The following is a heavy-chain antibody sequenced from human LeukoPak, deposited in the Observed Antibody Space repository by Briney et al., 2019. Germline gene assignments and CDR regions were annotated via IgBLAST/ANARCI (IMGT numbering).Heavy chain of an antibody. CDR1: GGSISNYY. Sequence: SETLSLTCTVSGGSISNYYWSWIRQPPGKGLEWIGYIYYSGSTNYNPSLKSRVTISVDTSKNQFSLKLSSVTAADTAVYYCAREDYYGSGSYIWGQGTMVTVSS. J-gene: IGHJ3*02. CDR3: AREDYYGSGSYI. D-gene: IGHD3-10*01. CDR2: IYYSGST. V-gene: IGHV4-59*01.